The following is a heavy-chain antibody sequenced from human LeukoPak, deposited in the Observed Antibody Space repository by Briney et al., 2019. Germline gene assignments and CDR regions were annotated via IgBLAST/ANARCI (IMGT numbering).Heavy chain of an antibody. CDR3: ARLFYGDPWYYMDV. V-gene: IGHV3-21*01. J-gene: IGHJ6*03. CDR1: GLTVSNYS. Sequence: PGGSLRLSCAAAGLTVSNYSMNWIRQAPGKGLEWVSSISSGSTYIYYAGSVKGRFTISRDNAKNSLYLQVNSLRAEDTAVYYRARLFYGDPWYYMDVWGKGTTVTVSS. D-gene: IGHD4-17*01. CDR2: ISSGSTYI.